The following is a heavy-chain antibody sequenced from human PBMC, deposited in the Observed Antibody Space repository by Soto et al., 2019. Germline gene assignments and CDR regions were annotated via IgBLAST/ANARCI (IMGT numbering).Heavy chain of an antibody. CDR3: TGDYDFWSGEFYYYYYYMDV. V-gene: IGHV3-49*03. Sequence: GGSLRLSCTASGLTFGDYAMSWFRQVPGKGLEWVGFIRSNPYGGTTEYAASVKGRFTISRDDSKSIAYLQMNSLKTEDTAVYYCTGDYDFWSGEFYYYYYYMDVWGKGTTVTVSS. D-gene: IGHD3-3*01. CDR1: GLTFGDYA. J-gene: IGHJ6*03. CDR2: IRSNPYGGTT.